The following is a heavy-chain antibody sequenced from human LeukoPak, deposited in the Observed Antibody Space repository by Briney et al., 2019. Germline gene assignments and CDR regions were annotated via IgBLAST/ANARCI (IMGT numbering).Heavy chain of an antibody. CDR2: VSSNGVNT. CDR1: GFTFNNYA. CDR3: AKDVRVGGGGMDV. D-gene: IGHD1-26*01. Sequence: GGSLRLSCATSGFTFNNYAMNWVRQAPGKGLEWVSLVSSNGVNTYYADSVKGRFTISRDNSKNTVSLQMNSLRGEDTAVYYCAKDVRVGGGGMDVWGQGTPVTVSS. V-gene: IGHV3-23*01. J-gene: IGHJ6*02.